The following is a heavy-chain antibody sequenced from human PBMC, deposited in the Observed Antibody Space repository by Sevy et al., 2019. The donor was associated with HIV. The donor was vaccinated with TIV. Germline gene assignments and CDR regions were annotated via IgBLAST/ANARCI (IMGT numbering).Heavy chain of an antibody. J-gene: IGHJ6*02. Sequence: SETLSLTCTVSGDSINNGNHRWSWVRQPAGKGLEWIGRIYRSGRSIMYNPSLERRVTISVDTSKNQFSLKVTSVIAADTAIYYCARDGIRRDYWHGLDVWGQGTTVTVSS. CDR2: IYRSGRS. CDR3: ARDGIRRDYWHGLDV. CDR1: GDSINNGNHR. D-gene: IGHD2-8*02. V-gene: IGHV4-61*02.